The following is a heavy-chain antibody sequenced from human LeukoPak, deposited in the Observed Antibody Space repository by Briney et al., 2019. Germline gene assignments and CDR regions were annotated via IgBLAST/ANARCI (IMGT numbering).Heavy chain of an antibody. V-gene: IGHV1-18*01. J-gene: IGHJ3*02. CDR2: ISAYNGNT. CDR3: ARVLGQLWYDAFDI. Sequence: GASVKVSCKPSGYTFTSYGISWVRQAPGQGLEWMGWISAYNGNTNYAQKLQGRVTMTTDTSTSTAYMELRSLRSDDTAVYYCARVLGQLWYDAFDIWGQGTMVTVSS. CDR1: GYTFTSYG. D-gene: IGHD5-18*01.